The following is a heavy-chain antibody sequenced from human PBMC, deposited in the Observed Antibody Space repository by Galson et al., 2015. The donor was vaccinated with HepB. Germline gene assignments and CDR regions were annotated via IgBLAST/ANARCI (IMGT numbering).Heavy chain of an antibody. CDR2: IWYDGSLK. Sequence: SLRLSCAASGFTFNNYRMHWVRQAPGQGLEWVASIWYDGSLKYYMESAKGRFTISRHNSKSTMYLELNSLRAEDAAVYFCARDNHRLASGALDVWGQGTMVTVSS. D-gene: IGHD3-10*01. V-gene: IGHV3-33*01. CDR3: ARDNHRLASGALDV. CDR1: GFTFNNYR. J-gene: IGHJ3*01.